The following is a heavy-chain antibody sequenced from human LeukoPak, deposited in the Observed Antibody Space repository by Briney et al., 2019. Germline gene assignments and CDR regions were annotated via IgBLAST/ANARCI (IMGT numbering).Heavy chain of an antibody. CDR1: GGSFSSYY. V-gene: IGHV4-59*01. CDR3: ARDGAPGGSAYFDY. CDR2: ISNSGAT. J-gene: IGHJ4*02. Sequence: PSETLSLTGTVSGGSFSSYYWSWIRQPPGKGLEWIGYISNSGATNYTPSLKSRVAMSVDTSKKQFSLKLNSVTSADTAVYFCARDGAPGGSAYFDYWGQGTLVTASS. D-gene: IGHD3-16*01.